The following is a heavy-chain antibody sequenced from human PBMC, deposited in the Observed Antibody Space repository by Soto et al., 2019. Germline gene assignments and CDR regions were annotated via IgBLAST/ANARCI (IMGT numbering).Heavy chain of an antibody. J-gene: IGHJ6*02. CDR3: ARDQSFDRSYYYGIDV. D-gene: IGHD3-10*01. V-gene: IGHV1-18*01. CDR1: GYPFTHYG. CDR2: ISPYNGNT. Sequence: QVQLVQSGAEVKKPGASVKVSCKSSGYPFTHYGITWVRQAPGQGLEWMGWISPYNGNTNYGQTLQGRVTLTQDKSTSTVYMELRGLRSDDTAVYYSARDQSFDRSYYYGIDVWGQGTKVTVSS.